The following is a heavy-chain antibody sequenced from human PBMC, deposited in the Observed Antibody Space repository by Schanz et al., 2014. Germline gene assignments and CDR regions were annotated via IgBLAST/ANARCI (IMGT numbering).Heavy chain of an antibody. V-gene: IGHV3-30*18. CDR2: ISYDGRHK. CDR1: GFTVSSNY. Sequence: VQLVESGGGLIQPGGSLRLSCAASGFTVSSNYMSWVRQAPGKGLEWVAIISYDGRHKNYADSVKGRFTISRDNSKNTLHLQMNSLRVEDTAVYYCAKDDTQVNGMDVWGQGTTVTVSS. CDR3: AKDDTQVNGMDV. J-gene: IGHJ6*02.